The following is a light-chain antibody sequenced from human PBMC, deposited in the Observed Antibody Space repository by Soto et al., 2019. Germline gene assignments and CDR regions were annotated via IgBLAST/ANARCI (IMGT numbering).Light chain of an antibody. V-gene: IGLV3-1*01. J-gene: IGLJ1*01. Sequence: SYELTQPTSVSVSPGHTATISCSGDKLGEKYVCWYQQKPGLSSVLVIYQDRQRPSGIPERFSGSNSGNTATLIISGTQLVDEADYYCQAWDTTAYVFGTGTQLTVL. CDR3: QAWDTTAYV. CDR1: KLGEKY. CDR2: QDR.